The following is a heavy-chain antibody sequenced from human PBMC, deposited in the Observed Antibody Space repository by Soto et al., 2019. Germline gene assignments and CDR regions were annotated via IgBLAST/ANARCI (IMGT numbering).Heavy chain of an antibody. Sequence: QVQLQESGPGLVKPSQTLSLTCTVSGVSITSGDYYWNWIRQPPGKGLEWIGSIYYSGSTYYSPSAKSRVSISLGTSKNHFSLKLSSVTAADTAVYYCVRGDPGACSSTSCSDAFDLWGRGAKVAVSS. V-gene: IGHV4-30-4*01. D-gene: IGHD2-2*01. J-gene: IGHJ3*01. CDR3: VRGDPGACSSTSCSDAFDL. CDR2: IYYSGST. CDR1: GVSITSGDYY.